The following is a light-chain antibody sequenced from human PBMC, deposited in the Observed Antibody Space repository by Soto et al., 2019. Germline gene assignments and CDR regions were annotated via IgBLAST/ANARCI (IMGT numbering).Light chain of an antibody. CDR1: QSVDSTY. J-gene: IGKJ1*01. CDR2: GAS. CDR3: QQYNNSLRT. V-gene: IGKV3-20*01. Sequence: EILFTQSPGTLSLSPGERATLSCRASQSVDSTYLTWYQQKPGQAPRLLLYGASGRDTGIPDRFSGSGSGTEFTLTLSSLQSEDFSVYYCQQYNNSLRTFGQGTKVDIK.